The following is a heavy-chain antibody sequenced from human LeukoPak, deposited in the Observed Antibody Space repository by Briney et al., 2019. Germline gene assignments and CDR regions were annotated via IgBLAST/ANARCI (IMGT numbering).Heavy chain of an antibody. Sequence: SQTLSLTCTVSGGSISSGGYYWSWIRQHPGKGLVWFGYFYYSGSTYYSPSLKSRVTISVDTSKNQSSLKLSSVTAADTAVYYCARLYYYDSSGYRYYFDYWGQGTLVTVSS. CDR1: GGSISSGGYY. J-gene: IGHJ4*02. D-gene: IGHD3-22*01. V-gene: IGHV4-31*03. CDR2: FYYSGST. CDR3: ARLYYYDSSGYRYYFDY.